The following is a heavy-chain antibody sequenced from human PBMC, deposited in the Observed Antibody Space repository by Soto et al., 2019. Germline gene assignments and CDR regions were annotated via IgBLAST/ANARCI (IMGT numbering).Heavy chain of an antibody. CDR3: ARDQLYYNDISGRPLNAFDV. CDR1: GFTFSSYS. V-gene: IGHV3-21*01. D-gene: IGHD3-22*01. J-gene: IGHJ3*01. Sequence: PGGSLRLSCAASGFTFSSYSMHWVRQAPGKGLEWVSSISSRSRSIYYADSVEGRFTISRDNAKNSLYLQMNSLRAEDTAVYYCARDQLYYNDISGRPLNAFDVWGQGTMVTVS. CDR2: ISSRSRSI.